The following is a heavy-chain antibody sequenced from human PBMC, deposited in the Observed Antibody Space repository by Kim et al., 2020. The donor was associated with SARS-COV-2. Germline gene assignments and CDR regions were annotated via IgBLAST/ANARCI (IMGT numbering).Heavy chain of an antibody. J-gene: IGHJ4*02. V-gene: IGHV3-30*18. CDR1: GFTFSSYG. D-gene: IGHD3-10*01. Sequence: GGSLRLSCAASGFTFSSYGMHWVRQAPGKGLEWVAVISYDGSNKYYADSVKGRFTISRDNSKNTLYLQMNSLRAEDTAVYYCAKDRRGVRGVIGLWGQGT. CDR2: ISYDGSNK. CDR3: AKDRRGVRGVIGL.